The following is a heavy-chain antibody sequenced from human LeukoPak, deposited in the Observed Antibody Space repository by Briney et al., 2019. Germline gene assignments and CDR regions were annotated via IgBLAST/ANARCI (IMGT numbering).Heavy chain of an antibody. CDR3: TRQAYYNFDY. Sequence: QPGGSLRLSCAASGFTFSFFPMHWVRQARGRGLEWVGVTSYNGDNEYYADSVKGRFTISRDNSKNTFYLQMDSLRNEDTAVYYCTRQAYYNFDYWGQGTLVTVSS. CDR1: GFTFSFFP. J-gene: IGHJ4*02. V-gene: IGHV3-30-3*01. CDR2: TSYNGDNE. D-gene: IGHD3-10*01.